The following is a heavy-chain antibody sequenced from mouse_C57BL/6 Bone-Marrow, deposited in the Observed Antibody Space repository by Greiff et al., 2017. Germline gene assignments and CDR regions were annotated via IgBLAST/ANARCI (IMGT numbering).Heavy chain of an antibody. CDR3: TRVTTVVATGYFDV. CDR2: ISSGGDYI. D-gene: IGHD1-1*01. V-gene: IGHV5-9-1*02. CDR1: GFTFSSYA. J-gene: IGHJ1*03. Sequence: EVMLVESGEGLVKPGGSLKLSCAASGFTFSSYAMSWVRQTPEKRLEWVAYISSGGDYIYYADTVKGRFTISRDNARNTLYLQMSSLKSEDTAMYYCTRVTTVVATGYFDVWGTGTTVTVSS.